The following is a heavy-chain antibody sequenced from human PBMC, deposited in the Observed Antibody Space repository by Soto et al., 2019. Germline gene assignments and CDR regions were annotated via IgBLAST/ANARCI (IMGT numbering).Heavy chain of an antibody. D-gene: IGHD1-26*01. V-gene: IGHV1-3*05. Sequence: QVQLVQSGAEEKKPGASVKVSCKASGYTFTSYAMHWVRQAPGQRLEWMGWINAGNGNTKYSQKFQGRVTITRDTFASTAYMELSSLRSDDTDVYCCARAGLGGNYDYWGQGTLVTVSS. CDR1: GYTFTSYA. J-gene: IGHJ4*02. CDR2: INAGNGNT. CDR3: ARAGLGGNYDY.